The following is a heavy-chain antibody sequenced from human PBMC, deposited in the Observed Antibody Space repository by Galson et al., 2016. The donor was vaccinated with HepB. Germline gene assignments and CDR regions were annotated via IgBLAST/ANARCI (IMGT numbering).Heavy chain of an antibody. CDR3: ARTLYYDRGGYYLAYFDY. V-gene: IGHV2-70*01. J-gene: IGHJ4*02. CDR2: IDWDDDK. D-gene: IGHD3-22*01. CDR1: GFSLRTPKMC. Sequence: PALVKPTQTLTLTCTFSGFSLRTPKMCVSWIRRPPGKALEWLAAIDWDDDKKFSTSLGTRLTISKDTSKNQVVLTMTNMDPVDTATYYCARTLYYDRGGYYLAYFDYWGQGTLVTVSS.